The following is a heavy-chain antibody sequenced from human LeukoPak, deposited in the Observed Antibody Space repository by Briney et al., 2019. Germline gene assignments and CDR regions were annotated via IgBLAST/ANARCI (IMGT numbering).Heavy chain of an antibody. Sequence: PGGSLRLSCVASGFAFSSSAMSWVRQAPGKGLEWVSAISNSGTSTYYADSVKGRFTISRENSKITLFLQMNTLRPEDTAVYYCAKALSSSWSRGRYFDSWGQGTLVTVSS. V-gene: IGHV3-23*01. CDR2: ISNSGTST. J-gene: IGHJ4*02. CDR3: AKALSSSWSRGRYFDS. D-gene: IGHD6-13*01. CDR1: GFAFSSSA.